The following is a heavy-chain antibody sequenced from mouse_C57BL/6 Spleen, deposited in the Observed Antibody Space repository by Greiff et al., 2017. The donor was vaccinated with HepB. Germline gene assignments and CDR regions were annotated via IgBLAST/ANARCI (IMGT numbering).Heavy chain of an antibody. CDR3: ARGELQGYDD. Sequence: QVQLKESGPELVKPGALVKLSCKASGYTFTSYDINWVKQRPGQGLEWIGRIYPGAGSTKYNEKFKGKATLTVDTSSSTAYLELNSLTSEDSAVYYCARGELQGYDDWGKGTTVTVSS. J-gene: IGHJ1*03. CDR1: GYTFTSYD. D-gene: IGHD3-1*01. V-gene: IGHV1-85*01. CDR2: IYPGAGST.